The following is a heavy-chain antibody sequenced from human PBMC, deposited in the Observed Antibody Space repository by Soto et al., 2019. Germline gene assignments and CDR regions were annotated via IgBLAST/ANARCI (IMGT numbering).Heavy chain of an antibody. D-gene: IGHD3-16*01. Sequence: QVEFMQSGGGVVQPGRSLRLSCATSGITFSRYAMHWVRQAPGKRMEWVAVVFFDGNNKYYGDSVKGRFTVSRDNSKNTTYLQMNGLRPEDSGVYHCTKGGTVPFDYWGQGSLVSVSS. V-gene: IGHV3-30*18. J-gene: IGHJ4*02. CDR2: VFFDGNNK. CDR1: GITFSRYA. CDR3: TKGGTVPFDY.